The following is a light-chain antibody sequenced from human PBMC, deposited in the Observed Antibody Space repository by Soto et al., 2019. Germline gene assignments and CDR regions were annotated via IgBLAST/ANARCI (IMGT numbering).Light chain of an antibody. CDR3: QTWGSGIVV. V-gene: IGLV4-69*01. Sequence: QPVLTQSPSASASLGASVKLTCTLSSGHSNYAIAWHQQQSEKGPRYLMKLNSDGSHSKGEGIPDRFSGSSSGAERYLTISSLQSEDEDDYYCQTWGSGIVVFGGGTKLTVL. CDR1: SGHSNYA. J-gene: IGLJ2*01. CDR2: LNSDGSH.